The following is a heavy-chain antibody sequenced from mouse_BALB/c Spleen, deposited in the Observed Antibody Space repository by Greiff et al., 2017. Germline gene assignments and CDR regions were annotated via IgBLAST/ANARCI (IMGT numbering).Heavy chain of an antibody. CDR3: ARWDGNYPYAMDY. CDR1: GYTFTDYW. J-gene: IGHJ4*01. CDR2: IDTSDSYT. Sequence: QVQLQQPGAELVRPGASVKLSCKASGYTFTDYWMHWVKQRPGQGLEWIGAIDTSDSYTSYNQKFKGKATLTVDESSSTAYMQLSSLTSEDSAVYYCARWDGNYPYAMDYWGQGTSVTVSS. V-gene: IGHV1-69*02. D-gene: IGHD2-1*01.